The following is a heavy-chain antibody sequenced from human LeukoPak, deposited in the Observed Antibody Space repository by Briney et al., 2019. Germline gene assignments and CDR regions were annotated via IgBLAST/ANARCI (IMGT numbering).Heavy chain of an antibody. CDR2: INPNSGGT. Sequence: ASVTVSCQPSGYTFNGYYMHWVRQAPGPGLEWMGWINPNSGGTNYAQKFQDWVTMTRDTSTSTAYMELSRLRSDDTSVYYCARESSSSGWYRKFDYWGQGTLVTVSS. CDR1: GYTFNGYY. D-gene: IGHD6-19*01. V-gene: IGHV1-2*04. J-gene: IGHJ4*02. CDR3: ARESSSSGWYRKFDY.